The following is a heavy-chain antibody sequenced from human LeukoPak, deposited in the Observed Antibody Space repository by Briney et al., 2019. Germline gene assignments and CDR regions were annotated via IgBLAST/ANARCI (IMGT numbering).Heavy chain of an antibody. CDR1: GDSVSSNSAA. CDR3: ARDEPDIVVVPSGMDV. J-gene: IGHJ6*02. V-gene: IGHV6-1*01. CDR2: TYYRSKWYN. Sequence: SQTLSFTCAISGDSVSSNSAAWNWIRQSPSRGLEWLGRTYYRSKWYNDYAVSVKSRITINPDTSKNQFSLQLNSVTPEDTAVYYCARDEPDIVVVPSGMDVWGQGTAVTVSS. D-gene: IGHD2-2*01.